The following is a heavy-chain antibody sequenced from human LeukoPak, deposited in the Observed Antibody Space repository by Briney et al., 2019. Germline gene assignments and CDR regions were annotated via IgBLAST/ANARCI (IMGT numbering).Heavy chain of an antibody. CDR2: ISSSSSYI. Sequence: GGSLRLSCAASRFTFSEYSMSWVCQAPGKGLEWVSSISSSSSYIYYADSLKGRFTISRDNAKNSLYLQMNSLRAEDTAVYYCARASSLGSLYYFDYWGQGTPVTVSS. V-gene: IGHV3-21*01. D-gene: IGHD6-6*01. CDR3: ARASSLGSLYYFDY. J-gene: IGHJ4*02. CDR1: RFTFSEYS.